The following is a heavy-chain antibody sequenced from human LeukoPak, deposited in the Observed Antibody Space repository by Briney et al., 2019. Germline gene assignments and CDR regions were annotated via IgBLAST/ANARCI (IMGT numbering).Heavy chain of an antibody. CDR2: INHSGST. J-gene: IGHJ6*03. CDR1: GGSFSGYY. V-gene: IGHV4-34*01. CDR3: ARIGRGAAAGMSYYYMDV. D-gene: IGHD6-13*01. Sequence: SETLSLTCAVYGGSFSGYYWSWIRQPPGKGLEWIGEINHSGSTNYNPSLKSRVTISVDTSKNQFSLKLSSVTAVDTAVYYCARIGRGAAAGMSYYYMDVWGKGTTVTVSS.